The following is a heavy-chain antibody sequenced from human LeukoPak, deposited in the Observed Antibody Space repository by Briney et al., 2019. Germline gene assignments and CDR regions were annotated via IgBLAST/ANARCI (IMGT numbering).Heavy chain of an antibody. J-gene: IGHJ4*02. CDR1: GFTFSSCA. CDR2: ISGSGGST. D-gene: IGHD1-26*01. CDR3: AKDRKYSGSPTLFDY. Sequence: GGSLRLSCAASGFTFSSCAMSWVRQAPGKGLEWVSAISGSGGSTYYADSVKGRFTISRDNSKNTLYLQMNSLRAEDTAVYYCAKDRKYSGSPTLFDYWGQGTLVTVSS. V-gene: IGHV3-23*01.